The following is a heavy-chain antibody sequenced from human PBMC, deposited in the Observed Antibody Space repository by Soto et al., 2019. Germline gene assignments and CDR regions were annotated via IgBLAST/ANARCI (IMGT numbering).Heavy chain of an antibody. CDR3: AKETYSGPLDY. Sequence: QVQLVESGGGVVQPGRSLRLSCAASGFTFSSYGMYWVRQAPGEGLEWVAVISYDGSNKYYADSVKGRFTISRDNSKNTLYLQMNSLRAEDTAVYYCAKETYSGPLDYWGQGTLVTVSS. CDR1: GFTFSSYG. D-gene: IGHD2-15*01. J-gene: IGHJ4*02. CDR2: ISYDGSNK. V-gene: IGHV3-30*18.